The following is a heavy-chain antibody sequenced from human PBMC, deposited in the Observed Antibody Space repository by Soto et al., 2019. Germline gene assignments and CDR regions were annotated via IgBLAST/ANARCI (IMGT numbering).Heavy chain of an antibody. CDR3: APRSLRMVFGVVTTTAIYFDY. D-gene: IGHD3-3*01. V-gene: IGHV2-5*02. Sequence: QITLNEYGPSVVKPAETLTLTCTFTGFPLTTSGVGVGWIPQSPVKAPDWLALIYWADDKRYSASLKSRLTITKDTVKMSVVLTMGVVDPAQTATYSSAPRSLRMVFGVVTTTAIYFDYWGAGAPVVVSS. J-gene: IGHJ4*02. CDR1: GFPLTTSGVG. CDR2: IYWADDK.